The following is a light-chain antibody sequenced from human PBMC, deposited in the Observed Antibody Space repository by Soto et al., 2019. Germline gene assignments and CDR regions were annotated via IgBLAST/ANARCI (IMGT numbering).Light chain of an antibody. Sequence: ELVLTQSPATLSLSKGERATLSCRASQSVKTFLLWYQHRPGQAPRVLIYDASHRATGIPARFRGSGSGTDFPLTISSLEPEDAGIYYCQQRSHWPPIPFAQGTRLEIK. CDR1: QSVKTF. CDR2: DAS. CDR3: QQRSHWPPIP. V-gene: IGKV3-11*01. J-gene: IGKJ5*01.